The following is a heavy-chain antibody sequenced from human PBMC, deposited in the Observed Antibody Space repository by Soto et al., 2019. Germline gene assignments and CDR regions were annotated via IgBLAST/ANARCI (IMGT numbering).Heavy chain of an antibody. CDR1: GYTFTRYY. CDR2: INPSGGST. J-gene: IGHJ6*02. V-gene: IGHV1-46*01. Sequence: GASMKVSCKASGYTFTRYYMHWVRQAPGQGLEWMGIINPSGGSTSYAQKFQGRVTMTRDTSTSTVYMELSSLRSEDTAVYYCARDDGSSSVVNYYYGMDVWGQGTTVTVSS. D-gene: IGHD6-6*01. CDR3: ARDDGSSSVVNYYYGMDV.